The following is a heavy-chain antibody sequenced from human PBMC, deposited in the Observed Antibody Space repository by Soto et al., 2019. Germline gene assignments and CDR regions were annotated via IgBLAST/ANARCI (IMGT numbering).Heavy chain of an antibody. CDR1: GGSISSYY. Sequence: SETLSLTCTVSGGSISSYYWSWIRQPPGKGLEWIGYIYYSGSTNYNPSLKSRVTISVDTSKNQFSLKLSSVTSADTAVDYGARDRSDAIAAAGAPHFDYWGQGTLVTVSS. CDR3: ARDRSDAIAAAGAPHFDY. V-gene: IGHV4-59*01. J-gene: IGHJ4*02. CDR2: IYYSGST. D-gene: IGHD6-13*01.